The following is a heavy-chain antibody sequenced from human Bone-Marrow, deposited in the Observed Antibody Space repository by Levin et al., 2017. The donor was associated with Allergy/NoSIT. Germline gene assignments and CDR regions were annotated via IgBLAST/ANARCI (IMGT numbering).Heavy chain of an antibody. CDR3: GRVGRSTSNIYYYYGGG. CDR1: GLTFADNF. V-gene: IGHV3-49*03. CDR2: IRRKASGGTT. J-gene: IGHJ6*04. D-gene: IGHD3-10*02. Sequence: GESLKISCSASGLTFADNFMNWFRQAPGKGLEWMGLIRRKASGGTTDYAASVEGRFTISRDDSTNIVYLEMNNLKTEDTAVYYCGRVGRSTSNIYYYYGGGGGTGTTVTVSS.